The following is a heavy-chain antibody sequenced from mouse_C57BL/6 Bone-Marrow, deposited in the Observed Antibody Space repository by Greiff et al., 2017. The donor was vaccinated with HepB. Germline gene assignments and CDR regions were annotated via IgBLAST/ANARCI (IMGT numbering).Heavy chain of an antibody. D-gene: IGHD1-1*01. CDR1: GYTFTNYW. Sequence: QVQLQQSGAELVRPGPSVKMSCKASGYTFTNYWIGWAKQRPGHGLEWIGDIYPGGGYTNYNEKFKGKATRTADKSSSTAYMQFSSLTSEDSAIYYCARGVLRSHWGQGTTLTVSS. J-gene: IGHJ2*01. CDR2: IYPGGGYT. V-gene: IGHV1-63*01. CDR3: ARGVLRSH.